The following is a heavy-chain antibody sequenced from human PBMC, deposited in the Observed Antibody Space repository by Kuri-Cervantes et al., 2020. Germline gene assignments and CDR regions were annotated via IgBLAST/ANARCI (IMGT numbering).Heavy chain of an antibody. D-gene: IGHD3-10*01. J-gene: IGHJ4*02. CDR1: GFTFDDYA. Sequence: GGSLRLSCAASGFTFDDYAMHWVRQAPGKGLEWVSGISWNSGSIGYADSVKGRFTISRDNAKNSLYLQMNSLGAEDTAVYYCAGSGDYYDKSSFGLSYWGQGALVTVSS. CDR2: ISWNSGSI. CDR3: AGSGDYYDKSSFGLSY. V-gene: IGHV3-9*01.